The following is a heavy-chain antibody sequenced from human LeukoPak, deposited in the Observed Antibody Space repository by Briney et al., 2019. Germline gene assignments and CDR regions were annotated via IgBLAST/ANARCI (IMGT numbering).Heavy chain of an antibody. CDR3: AKHFCTGLDCSLFDS. CDR2: IRSAVETT. V-gene: IGHV3-23*01. J-gene: IGHJ4*02. Sequence: GGSLRLSCAASGFTMSHYGVSWVRQAPGKGLEWISGIRSAVETTHYADSVKGRFIISRDNSKNALSPQLNSLRPEDTALYYCAKHFCTGLDCSLFDSWGQGTLVTVSS. CDR1: GFTMSHYG. D-gene: IGHD3/OR15-3a*01.